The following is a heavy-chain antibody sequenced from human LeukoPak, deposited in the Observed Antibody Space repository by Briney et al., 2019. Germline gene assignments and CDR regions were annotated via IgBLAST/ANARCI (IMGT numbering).Heavy chain of an antibody. J-gene: IGHJ4*02. CDR2: IYPGDSNT. V-gene: IGHV5-51*01. CDR1: GYNFTNYW. Sequence: GESLKISCKGSGYNFTNYWIGWGRQMPGKGLEWMGIIYPGDSNTRYSPSFQGQVTISADKSISTAYLQWSSLRASDTAIYFCARQESNWGSYWGQGTLVTVSS. CDR3: ARQESNWGSY. D-gene: IGHD3-16*01.